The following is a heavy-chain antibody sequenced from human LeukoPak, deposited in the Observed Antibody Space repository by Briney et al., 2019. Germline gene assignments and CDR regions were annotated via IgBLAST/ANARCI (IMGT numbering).Heavy chain of an antibody. Sequence: GGSLRLSCAASGFTFSSYTMSWVRQAPGKGLEWVAVIWYDGSNKYYADSVKGRFTISRDNSKNTLYLQMSSLRAEDTAVYYCARERAVAGFDYWGQGTLVTVSS. CDR2: IWYDGSNK. CDR1: GFTFSSYT. CDR3: ARERAVAGFDY. J-gene: IGHJ4*02. D-gene: IGHD6-19*01. V-gene: IGHV3-33*08.